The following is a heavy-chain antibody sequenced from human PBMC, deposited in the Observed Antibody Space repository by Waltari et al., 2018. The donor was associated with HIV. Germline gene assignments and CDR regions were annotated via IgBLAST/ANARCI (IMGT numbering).Heavy chain of an antibody. CDR1: GFTFSSYA. Sequence: EVQLLESGGGLVQPGGSLRLSCAASGFTFSSYAMSWVRQAPGKGLEWVLAISGRGGRTYNADSVKGRFTISRDNSKNTLYLQMNSLRAEDTAVYYCAKDPMDIVATINYYGMDVWGQGTTVTVSS. D-gene: IGHD5-12*01. V-gene: IGHV3-23*01. J-gene: IGHJ6*02. CDR2: ISGRGGRT. CDR3: AKDPMDIVATINYYGMDV.